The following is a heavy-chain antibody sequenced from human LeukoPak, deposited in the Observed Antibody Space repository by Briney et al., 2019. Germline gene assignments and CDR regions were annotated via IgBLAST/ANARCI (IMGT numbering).Heavy chain of an antibody. J-gene: IGHJ4*02. Sequence: PAGGSLRLSCAASGFTFINYAMTWVRQAPGKGLEWVSTISGSGDSTYYADSVKGRFTISRDNSKNTLHLQMSSLRAEDSAVYYCAKDRRNDYAQGLDYWGQGTLVTVSS. CDR2: ISGSGDST. D-gene: IGHD4-17*01. V-gene: IGHV3-23*01. CDR1: GFTFINYA. CDR3: AKDRRNDYAQGLDY.